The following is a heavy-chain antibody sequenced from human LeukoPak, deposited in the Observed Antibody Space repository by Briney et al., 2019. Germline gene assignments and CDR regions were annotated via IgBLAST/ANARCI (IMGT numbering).Heavy chain of an antibody. V-gene: IGHV4-59*08. CDR2: IYYSGST. CDR3: ASRTGDYFDY. J-gene: IGHJ4*02. Sequence: SETLSLTCTVSGGSISSYYWSWIRQPPGKGLEWIGYIYYSGSTNYNPSLKSRVTISVDTSKNQFSLKLISVTAADTAVYYCASRTGDYFDYWGQGTLVTVSS. CDR1: GGSISSYY. D-gene: IGHD7-27*01.